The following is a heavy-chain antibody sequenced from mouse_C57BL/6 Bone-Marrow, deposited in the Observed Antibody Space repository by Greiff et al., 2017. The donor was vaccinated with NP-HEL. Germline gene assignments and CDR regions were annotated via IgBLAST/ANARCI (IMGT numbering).Heavy chain of an antibody. Sequence: DVQLQESGPELVKPGASVKIPCKASGYTFTDYNMDWVKQSHGKSLEWIGDINPNNGGTIYNQKFKGKATLTVDKSSSTAYMELRSLTSEDTAVYYCARGGYYSGPPWYFDVWGTGTTVTVSS. D-gene: IGHD1-1*01. CDR2: INPNNGGT. CDR1: GYTFTDYN. V-gene: IGHV1-18*01. CDR3: ARGGYYSGPPWYFDV. J-gene: IGHJ1*03.